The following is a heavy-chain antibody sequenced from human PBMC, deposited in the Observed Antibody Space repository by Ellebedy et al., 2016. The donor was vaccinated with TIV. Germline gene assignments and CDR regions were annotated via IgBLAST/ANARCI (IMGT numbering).Heavy chain of an antibody. V-gene: IGHV3-7*01. Sequence: GESLKISCAASGFSFSDYCMTWVRQGPGKGLEWVARILQDGNGKYYVDSVKGRFTISRDNAKNTLYLQMNSLRAEDTAVYYCARAGSGGWEAYFDLWGRGTLVTVSS. CDR2: ILQDGNGK. CDR1: GFSFSDYC. J-gene: IGHJ2*01. D-gene: IGHD6-19*01. CDR3: ARAGSGGWEAYFDL.